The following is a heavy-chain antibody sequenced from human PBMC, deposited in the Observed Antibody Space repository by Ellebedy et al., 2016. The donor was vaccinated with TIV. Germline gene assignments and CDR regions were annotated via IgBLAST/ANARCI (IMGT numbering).Heavy chain of an antibody. D-gene: IGHD6-19*01. CDR1: GYTFTSYY. V-gene: IGHV1-46*01. J-gene: IGHJ6*02. CDR2: INPSGGST. Sequence: ASVKVSXXASGYTFTSYYMHWVRQAPGQGLEWMGIINPSGGSTSYAQKFQGRVTMTEDTSTDTAYMELSGLRSEDTAVYYCATGLFSYYYGMDVWGQGTTVTVSS. CDR3: ATGLFSYYYGMDV.